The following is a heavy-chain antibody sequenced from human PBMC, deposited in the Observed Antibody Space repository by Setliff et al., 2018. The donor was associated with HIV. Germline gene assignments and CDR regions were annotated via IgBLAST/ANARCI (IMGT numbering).Heavy chain of an antibody. V-gene: IGHV4-39*02. CDR3: ARGLKGGGYYFDY. CDR2: VYFTGDA. D-gene: IGHD1-26*01. J-gene: IGHJ4*01. Sequence: LSLTCAVSGASINTINHLWDWIRQPPGKGLEWIGSVYFTGDAYYNPSLKSRVTLSFDTSKNNFSLNLNSVTATDTAVYYCARGLKGGGYYFDYWGQGMLVTVSS. CDR1: GASINTINHL.